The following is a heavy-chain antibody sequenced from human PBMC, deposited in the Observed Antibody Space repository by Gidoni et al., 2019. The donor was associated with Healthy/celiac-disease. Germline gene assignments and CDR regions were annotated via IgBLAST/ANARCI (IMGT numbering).Heavy chain of an antibody. Sequence: EVQRVESGGVVVQPGGSRRLSCAASGFTFDDYHMHWFRQAPGKGLDWVSLISWDGGSTYYADSVKGRFPISRDNSKNSLYLQMNSLRTEDTALYYCAKDISHIVVVTAILDYWGQGTLVTVSS. V-gene: IGHV3-43*01. D-gene: IGHD2-21*02. CDR2: ISWDGGST. CDR1: GFTFDDYH. CDR3: AKDISHIVVVTAILDY. J-gene: IGHJ4*02.